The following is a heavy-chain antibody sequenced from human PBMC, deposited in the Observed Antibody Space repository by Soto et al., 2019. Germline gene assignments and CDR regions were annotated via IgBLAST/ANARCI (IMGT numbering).Heavy chain of an antibody. CDR3: ARDRMYYDFWSGYYSYYYYGMDV. D-gene: IGHD3-3*01. CDR1: GGSVSSGSYY. J-gene: IGHJ6*02. CDR2: IYYRGST. V-gene: IGHV4-61*01. Sequence: QVQLQESGPGLVKPSETLSLTCTVSGGSVSSGSYYWRWIRQPPGKGLEWTGYIYYRGSTNYNPSLKCRGTISVDTSKNQFSLKLSSVTAADTAVYYCARDRMYYDFWSGYYSYYYYGMDVWGQGTTVTVSS.